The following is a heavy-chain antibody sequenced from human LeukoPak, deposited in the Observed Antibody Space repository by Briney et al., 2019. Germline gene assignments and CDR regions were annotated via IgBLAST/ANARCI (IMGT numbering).Heavy chain of an antibody. CDR2: ISGSGGST. CDR3: AKDQSWGSYFSEYYYYYMDV. V-gene: IGHV3-23*01. D-gene: IGHD1-26*01. CDR1: GFTFSSYA. J-gene: IGHJ6*03. Sequence: GGSLRLSCAASGFTFSSYAMSWVRQAPGKGLEWVSAISGSGGSTYYADSVKGRFTISRDNSKNTLYLQMNSLRAEDTAVYYCAKDQSWGSYFSEYYYYYMDVWGKGTAVTVSS.